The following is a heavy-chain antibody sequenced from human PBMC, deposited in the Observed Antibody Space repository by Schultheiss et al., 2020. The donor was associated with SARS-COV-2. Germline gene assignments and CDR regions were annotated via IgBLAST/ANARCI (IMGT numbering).Heavy chain of an antibody. V-gene: IGHV3-48*03. Sequence: GGSLRLSCAASGFTFSSYEMNWVRQAPGKGLEWVSYISSSGSTIYYADSVKGRFTISRDNSKNTLYLQMNSLRAEDTAVYYCAREGVVVVAAHGDYYYGMDVWGQGTTVTVSS. CDR3: AREGVVVVAAHGDYYYGMDV. J-gene: IGHJ6*02. D-gene: IGHD2-15*01. CDR1: GFTFSSYE. CDR2: ISSSGSTI.